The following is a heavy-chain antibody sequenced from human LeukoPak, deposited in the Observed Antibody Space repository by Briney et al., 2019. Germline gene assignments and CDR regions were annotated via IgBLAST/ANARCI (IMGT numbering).Heavy chain of an antibody. CDR1: GLSLSRYW. Sequence: GGSLRLSCAASGLSLSRYWMHWVRQAPGTGLVWVSYIDNDGTDTNYADSVRGRFTVSRDNAKNTLYLQMNGLRAEDTAVYYCTRGGFDHNMDVWGKGTTVT. J-gene: IGHJ6*03. CDR2: IDNDGTDT. V-gene: IGHV3-74*01. D-gene: IGHD3-9*01. CDR3: TRGGFDHNMDV.